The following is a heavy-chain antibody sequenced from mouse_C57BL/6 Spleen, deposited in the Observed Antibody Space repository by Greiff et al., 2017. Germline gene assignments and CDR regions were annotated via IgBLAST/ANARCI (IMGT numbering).Heavy chain of an antibody. CDR3: ARYDYDDGAWFAY. Sequence: VQLQQSGPELVKPGASVKISCKASGYAFSSSWMNWVKQRPGKGLEWIGRICPGDGDTNYNGKFKGKATLTADKSSSTAYMQLSSLTSEDSAVYFCARYDYDDGAWFAYWGQGTLVTVSA. CDR2: ICPGDGDT. J-gene: IGHJ3*01. D-gene: IGHD2-4*01. V-gene: IGHV1-82*01. CDR1: GYAFSSSW.